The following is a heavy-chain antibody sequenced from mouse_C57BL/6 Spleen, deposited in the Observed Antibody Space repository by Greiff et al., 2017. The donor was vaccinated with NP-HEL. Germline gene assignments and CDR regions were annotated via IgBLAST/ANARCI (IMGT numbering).Heavy chain of an antibody. CDR3: SSSRYFDV. V-gene: IGHV1-80*01. Sequence: VQLQQSGAELVKPGASVKISCKASGYAFSSYWMNWVKQRPGKGLEWIGQIYPGDGDTNYNGKFKGKATLTAAKSSSTAYMHLSSLTVEDSAVYFCSSSRYFDVWGTGTTVTVSS. J-gene: IGHJ1*03. D-gene: IGHD1-2*01. CDR1: GYAFSSYW. CDR2: IYPGDGDT.